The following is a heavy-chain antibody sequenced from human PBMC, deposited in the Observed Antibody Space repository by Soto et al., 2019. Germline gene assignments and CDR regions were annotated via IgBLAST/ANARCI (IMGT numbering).Heavy chain of an antibody. CDR1: GFTFSSYA. CDR3: AKRIYDSSGYYYEGAFDI. V-gene: IGHV3-23*01. Sequence: GGSLRLSCAASGFTFSSYAMSWVRQAPGKGLEWVSAISGSGGGTYYADSVKGRFTISRDNSKNTLYLQMNSLRAEDTAVYYCAKRIYDSSGYYYEGAFDIWGQGTMVTVSS. D-gene: IGHD3-22*01. J-gene: IGHJ3*02. CDR2: ISGSGGGT.